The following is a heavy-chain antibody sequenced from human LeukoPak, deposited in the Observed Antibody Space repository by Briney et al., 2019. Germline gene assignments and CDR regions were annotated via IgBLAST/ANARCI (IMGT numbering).Heavy chain of an antibody. J-gene: IGHJ6*03. D-gene: IGHD6-13*01. Sequence: SETLSLTCTVSGGSISSSSYYWSWIRQPPGKGLEWIGYIYYSGSTNYNPSLKSRVTISVDTSKNQFSLKLSSVTAADTAVYYCATLKRERGYSSSWWEPYYYYYMDVWGKGTTVTISS. CDR2: IYYSGST. V-gene: IGHV4-61*01. CDR1: GGSISSSSYY. CDR3: ATLKRERGYSSSWWEPYYYYYMDV.